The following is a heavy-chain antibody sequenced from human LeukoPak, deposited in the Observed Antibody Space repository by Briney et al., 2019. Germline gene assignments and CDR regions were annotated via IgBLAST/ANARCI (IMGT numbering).Heavy chain of an antibody. CDR1: GFTFSSYA. Sequence: GGSLRLSCAASGFTFSSYAMHWVRQAPGKGLEWVAVISYDGSNKYYADSVKGRFTISRDNSKNTLYLQMNSLRAEDTAVYYCARAMEGGILTANIVATITDAFDIWGQGTMVTVSS. CDR3: ARAMEGGILTANIVATITDAFDI. CDR2: ISYDGSNK. V-gene: IGHV3-30*01. D-gene: IGHD5-12*01. J-gene: IGHJ3*02.